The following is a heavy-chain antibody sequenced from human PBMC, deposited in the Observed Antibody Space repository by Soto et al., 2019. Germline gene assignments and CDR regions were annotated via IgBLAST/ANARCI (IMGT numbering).Heavy chain of an antibody. J-gene: IGHJ6*03. Sequence: SETLSLTCTVSGGSISSGGYYWSWIRQHPGKGLEWIGYIYYSASTYYNPSLKSRVTISVDTSKNQFSLKLSSVTAADTAVYYCARARLVVVPAETSSFARWVDYYYYYYMDVWGKGTTVTVSS. CDR2: IYYSAST. D-gene: IGHD2-2*01. CDR3: ARARLVVVPAETSSFARWVDYYYYYYMDV. CDR1: GGSISSGGYY. V-gene: IGHV4-31*03.